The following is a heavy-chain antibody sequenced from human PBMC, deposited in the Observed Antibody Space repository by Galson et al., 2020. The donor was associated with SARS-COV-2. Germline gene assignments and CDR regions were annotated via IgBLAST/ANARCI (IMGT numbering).Heavy chain of an antibody. CDR3: ARDRAPAV. J-gene: IGHJ4*02. Sequence: AQASETLSLTCVVSGDSITSSISWTWVRQPPGKGPQWIGEIYHSGSTNYNPSLENPVTISLDKSKNQFSLRLTSMTAADTAVYYCARDRAPAVWGQGTLVTVSS. CDR1: GDSITSSIS. V-gene: IGHV4-4*02. CDR2: IYHSGST. D-gene: IGHD3-10*01.